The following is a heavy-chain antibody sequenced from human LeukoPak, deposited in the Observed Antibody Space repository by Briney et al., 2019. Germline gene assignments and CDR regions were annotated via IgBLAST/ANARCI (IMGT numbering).Heavy chain of an antibody. D-gene: IGHD5-24*01. V-gene: IGHV3-23*01. CDR1: GFTFSSYA. CDR3: AKVLGLKDGYNYAYFDY. Sequence: HTGGSLRLSCAASGFTFSSYAMSWVRQAPGKGLEWVSAISGSGGSTYYADSVKGRLTISRDNSKNTLYLQMNSLRAEDTDVYYCAKVLGLKDGYNYAYFDYWGQGTLVTVSS. CDR2: ISGSGGST. J-gene: IGHJ4*02.